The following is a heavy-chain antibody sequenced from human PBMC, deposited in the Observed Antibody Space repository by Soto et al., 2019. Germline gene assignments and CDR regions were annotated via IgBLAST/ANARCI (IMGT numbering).Heavy chain of an antibody. CDR3: ARESDIVATNPTFDY. D-gene: IGHD5-12*01. Sequence: QVQLVESGGGVVQSGRSLRLSCAASGFTFSSYAMHWVRQAPGKGLEWVAVISYDGSNKYYADSVKGRFTISRDNSKNTLYLQMNSLRAEDTAVYYCARESDIVATNPTFDYWGQGTLVTVSS. CDR2: ISYDGSNK. J-gene: IGHJ4*02. CDR1: GFTFSSYA. V-gene: IGHV3-30-3*01.